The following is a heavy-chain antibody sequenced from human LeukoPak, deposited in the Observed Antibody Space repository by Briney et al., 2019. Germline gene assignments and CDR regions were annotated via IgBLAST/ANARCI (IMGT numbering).Heavy chain of an antibody. Sequence: GGSLRLSCAASGFIFSDHYMDWVRQAPGKGLEWVSSISSGSTYMYYADSVKGRFTISRDNAQNSMYLQMNSLRAEDTAVYYCGRVGGRSKAAKGDAFDIWGQGTMVTVSS. CDR1: GFIFSDHY. CDR2: ISSGSTYM. CDR3: GRVGGRSKAAKGDAFDI. J-gene: IGHJ3*02. D-gene: IGHD6-6*01. V-gene: IGHV3-21*01.